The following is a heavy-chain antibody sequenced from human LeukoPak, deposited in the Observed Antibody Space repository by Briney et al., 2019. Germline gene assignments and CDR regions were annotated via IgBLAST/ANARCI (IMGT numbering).Heavy chain of an antibody. Sequence: ASVKVSCKASGYTFTSHDINWVRQATGQGLEWMGWMNPNSGNTGYAQKFQGRVTMTRNTSISTAYMELSSLRSEDTAVYYCARGVITMIVVVKYYYYMDVWGKGTTVTVSS. D-gene: IGHD3-22*01. CDR2: MNPNSGNT. V-gene: IGHV1-8*01. J-gene: IGHJ6*03. CDR3: ARGVITMIVVVKYYYYMDV. CDR1: GYTFTSHD.